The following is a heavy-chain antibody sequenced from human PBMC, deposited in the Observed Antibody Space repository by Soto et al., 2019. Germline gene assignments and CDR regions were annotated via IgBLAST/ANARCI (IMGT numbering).Heavy chain of an antibody. CDR2: IYYSGST. J-gene: IGHJ3*02. CDR3: ARVVTIFGVVHPDAFDI. CDR1: GGSISSYY. V-gene: IGHV4-59*01. Sequence: SETLSLTCTVSGGSISSYYWSWIRQPPGKGLEWIGYIYYSGSTNYNPSLKSRVTISVDTSKNQFSLKLSSVTAADTAVYYCARVVTIFGVVHPDAFDIWGQGTMVTVSS. D-gene: IGHD3-3*01.